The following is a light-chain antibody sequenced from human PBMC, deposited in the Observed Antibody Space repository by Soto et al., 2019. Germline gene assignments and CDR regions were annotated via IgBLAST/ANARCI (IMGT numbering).Light chain of an antibody. CDR2: NAS. J-gene: IGKJ1*01. Sequence: DIQMTQSPSTLSASVGDRVTITCRASQSSSSWLAWYQQKPGKAPKLLIYNASTLQSGVPSRFSGSGSGTEFTLSISSLQPDDSATYYCQQYNDNWTFGQGTKVEIK. CDR1: QSSSSW. CDR3: QQYNDNWT. V-gene: IGKV1-5*03.